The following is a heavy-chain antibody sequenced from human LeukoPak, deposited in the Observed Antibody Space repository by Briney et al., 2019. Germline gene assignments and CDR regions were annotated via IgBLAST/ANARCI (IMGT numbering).Heavy chain of an antibody. CDR1: GFTFSSYA. Sequence: GGSLRLSCAASGFTFSSYAMHWVRQAPGKGLEWVAVISYDGSNKYYADSVKGRFTISRDNSKNTLYLQMNSLRAEDTAVYYCARERIKTNTYYYYGMDVWGQGTTVTVSS. CDR3: ARERIKTNTYYYYGMDV. D-gene: IGHD5-18*01. CDR2: ISYDGSNK. J-gene: IGHJ6*02. V-gene: IGHV3-30*01.